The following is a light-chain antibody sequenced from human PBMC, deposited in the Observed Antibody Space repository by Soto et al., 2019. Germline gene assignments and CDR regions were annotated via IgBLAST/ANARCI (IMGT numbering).Light chain of an antibody. V-gene: IGKV1-5*02. CDR2: GAL. Sequence: DTQMTQSPSALSASVGDRVTIMCRASQSISTQFAVYQQKPGMAPKLLISGALSLESGVPSRFSGRRSGTEFTLTIAGLHSEDFATYDCQQYESYSPLTFGGGTKVDIK. J-gene: IGKJ4*01. CDR1: QSISTQ. CDR3: QQYESYSPLT.